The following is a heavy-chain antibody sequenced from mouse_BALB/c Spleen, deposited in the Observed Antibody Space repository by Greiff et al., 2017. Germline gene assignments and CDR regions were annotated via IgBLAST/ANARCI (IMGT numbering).Heavy chain of an antibody. J-gene: IGHJ4*01. V-gene: IGHV3-2*02. Sequence: EVQLQESGPGLVKPSQSLSLTCTVTGYSITSDYAWNWIRQFPGNKLEWMGYISYSGSTSYNPSLKSRISITRDTSKNQFFLQLNSVTTEDTATYYCARRTPNWDYYAMDYWGQGTSVTVSS. D-gene: IGHD4-1*01. CDR3: ARRTPNWDYYAMDY. CDR1: GYSITSDYA. CDR2: ISYSGST.